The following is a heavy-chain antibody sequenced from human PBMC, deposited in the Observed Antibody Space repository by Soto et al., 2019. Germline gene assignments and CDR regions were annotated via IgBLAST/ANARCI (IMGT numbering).Heavy chain of an antibody. CDR1: GFTFADYA. Sequence: EVQLVESGGGLVQPGRSLRLSCTASGFTFADYAMSWFRQAPGKGLEWVSFIRGNSYGGTTEYAASVRGRFTMSRDDSKSIAYLQMNSLKTEDTAVYYCTKSSGRTDYGGEYWGQGTLVTVSS. J-gene: IGHJ4*02. V-gene: IGHV3-49*03. CDR3: TKSSGRTDYGGEY. D-gene: IGHD3-16*01. CDR2: IRGNSYGGTT.